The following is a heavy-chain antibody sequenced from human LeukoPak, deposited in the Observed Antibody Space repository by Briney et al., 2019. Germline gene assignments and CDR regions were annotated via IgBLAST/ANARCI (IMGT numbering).Heavy chain of an antibody. CDR3: ARVSYGDYLNYYVDVWGFYYMDV. J-gene: IGHJ6*03. Sequence: SETLSLTCTVSGGSISSSSYYWGWIRQPPGKGLEWIGSIYYSGSTYYNPSLKSRVTISVDTSKNQFSLKLSSVTAADTAVYYCARVSYGDYLNYYVDVWGFYYMDVWGKGTTVTVSS. CDR1: GGSISSSSYY. V-gene: IGHV4-39*07. CDR2: IYYSGST. D-gene: IGHD4-17*01.